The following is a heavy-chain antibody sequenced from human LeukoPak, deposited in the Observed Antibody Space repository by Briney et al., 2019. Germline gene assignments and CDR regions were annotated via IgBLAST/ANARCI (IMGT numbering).Heavy chain of an antibody. CDR2: IYYTGST. CDR1: GGSISSYY. J-gene: IGHJ6*03. D-gene: IGHD6-6*01. Sequence: KPSETLSLTCTVSGGSISSYYWSWIRQPPGKGLEWIGHIYYTGSTNHNPSLKSRVTISVDTSKNQFSLKLSSVTAADTAVYYCARGALEYSSSSAPTYYHYNMDVWGKGTTVTVSS. V-gene: IGHV4-59*01. CDR3: ARGALEYSSSSAPTYYHYNMDV.